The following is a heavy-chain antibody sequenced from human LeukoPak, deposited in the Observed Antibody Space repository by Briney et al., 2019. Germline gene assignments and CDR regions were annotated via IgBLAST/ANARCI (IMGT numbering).Heavy chain of an antibody. J-gene: IGHJ4*02. Sequence: SSETLPLTCAVSGYSISSGYYWGWIRQPPGKGLEWIGSIYHSGSTYYNPSLKSRVTISVDTSKNQFSLKLSSVTAADTAVYYCARRPGPHPHYFDYWGQGTLVTVSS. CDR2: IYHSGST. V-gene: IGHV4-38-2*01. D-gene: IGHD3-10*01. CDR1: GYSISSGYY. CDR3: ARRPGPHPHYFDY.